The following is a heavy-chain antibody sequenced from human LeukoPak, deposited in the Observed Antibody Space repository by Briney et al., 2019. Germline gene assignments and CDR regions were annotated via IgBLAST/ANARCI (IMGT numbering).Heavy chain of an antibody. D-gene: IGHD6-13*01. CDR1: GVSINNYY. CDR3: ARDPPASSSTHSSSWSFDY. Sequence: SETLSLTCNVSGVSINNYYWTWIRQPAGKGLEWIGRIYGGGSTNYNPSLRSRVTMSVDTSKNQFSLTLTSVTAADTAVYYCARDPPASSSTHSSSWSFDYWGQGSPVTVSS. V-gene: IGHV4-4*07. CDR2: IYGGGST. J-gene: IGHJ4*02.